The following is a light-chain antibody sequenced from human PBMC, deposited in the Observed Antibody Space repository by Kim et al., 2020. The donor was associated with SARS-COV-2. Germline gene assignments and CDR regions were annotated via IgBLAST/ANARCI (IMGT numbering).Light chain of an antibody. CDR3: QQYNNWPPRT. CDR1: QRVSSN. V-gene: IGKV3-15*01. CDR2: CAS. Sequence: PAERSTLHCRASQRVSSNLAGYQQKPGQAPRLLIYCASTRATGIPASFSGSGSWTEFTLTISSLQSEDFSVYYCQQYNNWPPRTFGQGTKVDIK. J-gene: IGKJ1*01.